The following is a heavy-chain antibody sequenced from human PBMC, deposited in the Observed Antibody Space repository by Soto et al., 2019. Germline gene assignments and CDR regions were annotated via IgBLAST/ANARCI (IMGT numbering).Heavy chain of an antibody. J-gene: IGHJ6*02. V-gene: IGHV1-58*02. CDR3: AADGAAVTDPDGMDV. CDR1: GGTFSSYA. CDR2: IAIGTGNT. D-gene: IGHD6-19*01. Sequence: SVKVSCKSSGGTFSSYAISCVRQAPGQGLEWIGWIAIGTGNTDYAQKFQERVTITRDMSTSTAYMELSSLRSDDTAVYYCAADGAAVTDPDGMDVWGQGTTVTVSS.